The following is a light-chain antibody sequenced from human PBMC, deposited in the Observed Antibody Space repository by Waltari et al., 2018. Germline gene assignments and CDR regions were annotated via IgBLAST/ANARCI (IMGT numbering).Light chain of an antibody. Sequence: WYQQKPGQSPVLVIFQDITRHSGIPERFSGSNSGNTATLTISGTQAMDEADYYCQTWDNSAVVFGGGTKLTVL. V-gene: IGLV3-1*01. J-gene: IGLJ2*01. CDR3: QTWDNSAVV. CDR2: QDI.